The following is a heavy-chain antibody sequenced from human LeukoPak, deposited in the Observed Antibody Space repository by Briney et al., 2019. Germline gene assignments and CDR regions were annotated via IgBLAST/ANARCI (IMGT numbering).Heavy chain of an antibody. CDR2: INAGNGDT. CDR1: GYIFSSHA. D-gene: IGHD2-2*01. J-gene: IGHJ4*02. V-gene: IGHV1-3*01. CDR3: ARERPSPDCSTSCYPLDY. Sequence: ASVKVSCKASGYIFSSHAMHWVRQAPGQRLEWMGWINAGNGDTKYSQKFQGRVTITRDTSASTAYMELSSLRSEDTAVYYCARERPSPDCSTSCYPLDYWGQGTLVTVSS.